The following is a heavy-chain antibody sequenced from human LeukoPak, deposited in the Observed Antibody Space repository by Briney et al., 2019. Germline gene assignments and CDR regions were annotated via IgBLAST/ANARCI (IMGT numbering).Heavy chain of an antibody. Sequence: SQTLSLTCTVSGGSISSGGYYWSWIRQPPGKGLEWIGYIYHSGSTYYNPSLKSRVTISVDRSKNQFSLKLSSVTAADTAVYYCARRPDYYGSGTPDAFDIWGQGTMVTVSS. V-gene: IGHV4-30-2*01. J-gene: IGHJ3*02. CDR3: ARRPDYYGSGTPDAFDI. CDR2: IYHSGST. D-gene: IGHD3-10*01. CDR1: GGSISSGGYY.